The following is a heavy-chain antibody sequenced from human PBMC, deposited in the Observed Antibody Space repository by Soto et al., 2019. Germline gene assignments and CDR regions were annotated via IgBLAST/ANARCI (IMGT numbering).Heavy chain of an antibody. J-gene: IGHJ6*02. V-gene: IGHV3-21*01. CDR3: ARDGFGEFPYYHFYCMDV. D-gene: IGHD3-10*01. CDR2: ISRNTEYI. CDR1: GFSFSDYS. Sequence: PGGSLRLSCAASGFSFSDYSMNWVRQAPGKGLELVSSISRNTEYIYYPDSLTGRCTISRDNAKDSLYLQMVSLRAEATAVYYCARDGFGEFPYYHFYCMDVWGQGTPVTVSS.